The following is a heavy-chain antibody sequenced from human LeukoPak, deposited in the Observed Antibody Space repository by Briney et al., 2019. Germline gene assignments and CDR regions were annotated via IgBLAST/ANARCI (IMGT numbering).Heavy chain of an antibody. J-gene: IGHJ4*02. V-gene: IGHV3-30-3*01. CDR1: GFTFSSYA. D-gene: IGHD5-24*01. CDR3: ARDGSPYNPRFDY. Sequence: AGGSLRLSCAASGFTFSSYAMHWVRQAPGKGLERVAVISYDGSNKYYADSVKGRFTISRDNSKNTLYLQMNSLRAEDTAVYYCARDGSPYNPRFDYWGQGTLVTVSS. CDR2: ISYDGSNK.